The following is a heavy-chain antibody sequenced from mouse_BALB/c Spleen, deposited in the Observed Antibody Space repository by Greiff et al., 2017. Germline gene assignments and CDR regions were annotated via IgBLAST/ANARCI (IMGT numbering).Heavy chain of an antibody. CDR1: GFSLTGYG. Sequence: QVQLKESGPGLVAPSQSLSITCTVSGFSLTGYGVNWVRQPPGKGLEWLGMIWGDGSTDYNSALKSRLSISKDNSKSQVFLKMNSLQTDDTARYYCARAGYDGGDGYFDVWGAGTTVTVSS. J-gene: IGHJ1*01. CDR3: ARAGYDGGDGYFDV. D-gene: IGHD2-14*01. V-gene: IGHV2-6-7*01. CDR2: IWGDGST.